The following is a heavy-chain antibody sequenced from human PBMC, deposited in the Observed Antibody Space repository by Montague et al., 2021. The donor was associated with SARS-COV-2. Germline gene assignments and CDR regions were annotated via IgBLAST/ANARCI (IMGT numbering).Heavy chain of an antibody. CDR3: ATLPSSTTIFGVVQGYYFDD. CDR1: GGSLSGYY. Sequence: SETLSLTCAVYGGSLSGYYWSWIRQPPGKGLEWIGFKYYSGSTYYNPTLQSRVTISVDTSKNQFSLKLSSVTAAGTAVYYCATLPSSTTIFGVVQGYYFDDWGQGTLVTVSS. V-gene: IGHV4-34*01. D-gene: IGHD3-3*01. CDR2: KYYSGST. J-gene: IGHJ4*02.